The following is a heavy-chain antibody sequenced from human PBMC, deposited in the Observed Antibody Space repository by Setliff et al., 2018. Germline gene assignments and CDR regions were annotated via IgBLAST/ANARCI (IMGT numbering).Heavy chain of an antibody. V-gene: IGHV4-39*01. CDR3: ARHKSNGSGSYPSLYMDV. CDR2: IDYSGSNY. J-gene: IGHJ6*03. CDR1: GDSISRSNYY. Sequence: SETLSLTCTVSGDSISRSNYYWAWIRQSPGQGLEWIGNIDYSGSNYYYNPSLKSRVTISVDTSKNQFSLKVNSVTAADTAVYYCARHKSNGSGSYPSLYMDVWGKGIMVTVSS. D-gene: IGHD3-10*01.